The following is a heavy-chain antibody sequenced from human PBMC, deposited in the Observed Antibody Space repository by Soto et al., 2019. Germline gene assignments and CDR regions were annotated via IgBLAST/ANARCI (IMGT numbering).Heavy chain of an antibody. CDR2: ISYDGSNK. V-gene: IGHV3-30*18. J-gene: IGHJ6*02. CDR3: AKAGYSSSSYGAYYYGMDV. D-gene: IGHD6-6*01. CDR1: GFTFSSYG. Sequence: QVQLVESGGGVVQPGRSLRLSCAASGFTFSSYGMHWVRQAPGKGLEWVAVISYDGSNKYYADSVKGRFTISRDNSKNTLYLQMNSLRAEDTAVYYCAKAGYSSSSYGAYYYGMDVGGQGTTVTVSS.